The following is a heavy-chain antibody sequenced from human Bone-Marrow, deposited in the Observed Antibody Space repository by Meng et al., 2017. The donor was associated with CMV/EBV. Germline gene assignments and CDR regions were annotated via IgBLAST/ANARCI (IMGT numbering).Heavy chain of an antibody. CDR2: IYYSGST. V-gene: IGHV4-39*01. CDR3: ARGIVFGGTYADY. Sequence: SETLSLTCTVSGGSISSSSYYWGWIRQPPGKGLEWIGSIYYSGSTYYNPSLKSRVTISVDTSKNQFSLKLSSVTAADSAVYYCARGIVFGGTYADYWGHGILVTVSS. J-gene: IGHJ4*01. CDR1: GGSISSSSYY. D-gene: IGHD1-26*01.